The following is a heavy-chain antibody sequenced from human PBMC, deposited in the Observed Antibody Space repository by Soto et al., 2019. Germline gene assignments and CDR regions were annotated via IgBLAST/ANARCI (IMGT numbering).Heavy chain of an antibody. D-gene: IGHD4-4*01. CDR1: GFTFENYA. CDR2: ISWNRGTI. CDR3: AKDKLYSNFEHYFDY. J-gene: IGHJ4*02. V-gene: IGHV3-9*01. Sequence: EVQLVESGGGFVQPGRSLRLSCTSSGFTFENYAMHWVRQAPGKGLEWVSGISWNRGTIGYADSVRGRFTISRDNAKNSLYLQMDSLRPEDTALYHCAKDKLYSNFEHYFDYWGRGTLVTVSS.